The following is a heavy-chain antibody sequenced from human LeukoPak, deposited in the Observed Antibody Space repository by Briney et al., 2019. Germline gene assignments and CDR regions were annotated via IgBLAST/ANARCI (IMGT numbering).Heavy chain of an antibody. Sequence: SETLSLTCTVSDGSISSYYWNWIRQPPGKGLEWLGYIYYSESTNYNPSLKSRVTISVDTSKNQFSLKLSSVTAADTAVYYCARAVGSGSFQTYYYYMDVWGKGTTVTISS. CDR1: DGSISSYY. J-gene: IGHJ6*03. CDR2: IYYSEST. V-gene: IGHV4-59*01. D-gene: IGHD3-10*01. CDR3: ARAVGSGSFQTYYYYMDV.